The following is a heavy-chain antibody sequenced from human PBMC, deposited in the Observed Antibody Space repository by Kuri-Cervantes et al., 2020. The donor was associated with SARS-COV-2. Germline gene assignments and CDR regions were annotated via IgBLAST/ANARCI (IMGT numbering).Heavy chain of an antibody. CDR3: ARLLERRGSWFDP. CDR2: MNPNSGNT. V-gene: IGHV1-8*01. Sequence: ASVKVSCKASGYTFTSYDINWVRQATGQGLEWMGWMNPNSGNTGYAQKFQGRVTITADKSTSTAYMELSSLRSEDTAVYYCARLLERRGSWFDPWGQGTLVTVSS. J-gene: IGHJ5*02. CDR1: GYTFTSYD. D-gene: IGHD1-1*01.